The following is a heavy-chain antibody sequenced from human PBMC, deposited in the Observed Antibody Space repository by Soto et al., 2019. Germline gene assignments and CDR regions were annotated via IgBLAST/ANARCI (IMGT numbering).Heavy chain of an antibody. CDR1: GGPFSSHT. Sequence: SVKVSCKAFGGPFSSHTFSWVRQAPGQGLEWMGRIIPALGTTTYAQKFQGRVTITADESVTTVYMELNSLRTEDTAVYYCARPDFGDYWYFDLWGRGTLVTVS. V-gene: IGHV1-69*08. D-gene: IGHD4-17*01. J-gene: IGHJ2*01. CDR2: IIPALGTT. CDR3: ARPDFGDYWYFDL.